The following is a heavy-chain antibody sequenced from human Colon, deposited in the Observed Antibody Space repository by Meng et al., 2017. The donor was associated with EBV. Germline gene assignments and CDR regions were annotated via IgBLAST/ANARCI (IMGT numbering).Heavy chain of an antibody. CDR1: VGSFSGHY. CDR2: INHSGST. D-gene: IGHD6-19*01. CDR3: ARLYPPDQWLLTSDTSKY. V-gene: IGHV4-34*01. Sequence: VQAPQWGAGLLKPSDTLSLTCAVYVGSFSGHYWTWIRQPPGKGLEWIGEINHSGSTNYNPSLKSRVTISTDTSKNQFSLKVKSVTAADTAVYFCARLYPPDQWLLTSDTSKYWGQGTLVTVSS. J-gene: IGHJ4*02.